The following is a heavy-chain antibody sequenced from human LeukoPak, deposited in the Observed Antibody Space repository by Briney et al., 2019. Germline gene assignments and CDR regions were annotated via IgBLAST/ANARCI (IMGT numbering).Heavy chain of an antibody. CDR1: GFTFSSYV. V-gene: IGHV3-23*01. CDR3: AKDPWYYDSSGPY. CDR2: ISGGGIST. Sequence: GGSLRLSCAASGFTFSSYVMSWVRQAPGKGLEWVSSISGGGISTYYADSVKGRFIISRDNSKNTLYLQMNSLRAEDTAVYYCAKDPWYYDSSGPYWGQGTLVTVSS. D-gene: IGHD3-22*01. J-gene: IGHJ4*02.